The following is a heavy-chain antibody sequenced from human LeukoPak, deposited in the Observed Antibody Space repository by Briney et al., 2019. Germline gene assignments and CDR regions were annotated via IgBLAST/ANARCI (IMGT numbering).Heavy chain of an antibody. CDR3: ARDGTTTASFAMDV. CDR2: IYSSGSTN. CDR1: GGSISSYY. V-gene: IGHV4-4*07. J-gene: IGHJ6*02. D-gene: IGHD4-11*01. Sequence: SETLSLTCTVSGGSISSYYWSWIRQPAGKGLEWIGRIYSSGSTNNNNPSLKSRVTMSVDTSKNQLSLKLSSVTAADTAVYYCARDGTTTASFAMDVWGQGSTVTVTS.